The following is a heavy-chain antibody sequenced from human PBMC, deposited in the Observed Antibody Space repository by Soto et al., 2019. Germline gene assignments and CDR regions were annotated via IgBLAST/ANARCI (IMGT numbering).Heavy chain of an antibody. Sequence: SETLSLTCNVSGVAVSSGGYYWSWIRQHPGKGLEWIGYVYYSGRTYYNPSLRSRLTISIDTSTNQFSLKLGSVTAADTAVYYCASSSGYYGSGSSYYYFDSWGQGTLVTVSS. V-gene: IGHV4-31*03. D-gene: IGHD3-10*01. CDR3: ASSSGYYGSGSSYYYFDS. CDR1: GVAVSSGGYY. J-gene: IGHJ4*02. CDR2: VYYSGRT.